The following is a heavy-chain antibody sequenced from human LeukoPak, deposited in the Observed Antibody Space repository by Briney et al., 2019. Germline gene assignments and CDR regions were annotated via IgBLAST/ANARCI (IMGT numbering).Heavy chain of an antibody. V-gene: IGHV3-23*01. CDR1: GFHFSSYA. J-gene: IGHJ4*02. Sequence: GGSLRLSCAASGFHFSSYAMSWVRQAPGKGLEWVSAISGSGGSTYYADSVKGRFTISRDNSKNTLYLQMNSLRAEDTAVYYCARGLRKYYFDYWGQGTLVTVSS. CDR3: ARGLRKYYFDY. CDR2: ISGSGGST. D-gene: IGHD6-19*01.